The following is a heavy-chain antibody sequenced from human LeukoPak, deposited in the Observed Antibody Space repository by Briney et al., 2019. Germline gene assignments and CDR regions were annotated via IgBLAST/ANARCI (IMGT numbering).Heavy chain of an antibody. CDR1: GFSFSDFA. CDR3: ARDMSGGWYAADY. D-gene: IGHD6-19*01. J-gene: IGHJ4*02. V-gene: IGHV3-11*05. Sequence: GGSLRLSCAASGFSFSDFAMSWIRQAPGKGLEWVSYISSRSSSTNYADSVKGRFTVSRDNAKNSLHLQMNSLRAEDTAVYYCARDMSGGWYAADYWGQGTLVTVSS. CDR2: ISSRSSST.